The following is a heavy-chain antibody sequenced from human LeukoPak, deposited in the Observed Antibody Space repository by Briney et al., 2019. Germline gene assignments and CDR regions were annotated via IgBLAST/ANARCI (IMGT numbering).Heavy chain of an antibody. CDR2: ISAYNGNT. CDR1: GYTFTSYG. J-gene: IGHJ4*02. D-gene: IGHD3-22*01. CDR3: ARPGDSSGYYYSSFDY. V-gene: IGHV1-18*01. Sequence: ASVKVSCKASGYTFTSYGISWVRQAPGQGLEWMGWISAYNGNTNYAQKHQGRVTMTTDTSTSTAYMELRSLRSDDTAVYYCARPGDSSGYYYSSFDYWGQGTLVTVSS.